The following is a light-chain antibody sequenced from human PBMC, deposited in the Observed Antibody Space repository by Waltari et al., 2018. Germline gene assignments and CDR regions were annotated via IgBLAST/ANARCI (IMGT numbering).Light chain of an antibody. CDR3: CSYAHSSRVV. V-gene: IGLV2-23*01. CDR2: EGT. J-gene: IGLJ2*01. CDR1: SSDVGSYNL. Sequence: QSALTQPASVSGSPGPSITISCTGTSSDVGSYNLVPWYQHYPGKAPKLMIYEGTKRPSGVSNRFSGSKSGNTASLTISGLQAEDEADYHCCSYAHSSRVVFGGGTKVTVL.